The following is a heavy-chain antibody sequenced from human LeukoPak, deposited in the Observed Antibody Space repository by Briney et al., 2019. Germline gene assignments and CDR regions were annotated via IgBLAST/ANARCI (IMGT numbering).Heavy chain of an antibody. V-gene: IGHV3-66*01. J-gene: IGHJ3*02. CDR2: IYSGGST. CDR3: ASWQRKSNLNLTGYYRAFDI. D-gene: IGHD3-9*01. CDR1: GFTVSSNY. Sequence: GGSLRLSCAASGFTVSSNYMSWVRQAPGKGLEWVSVIYSGGSTYYADSVKGRFTISRDNSKNTLYLQMNSLRAEDTAVYYCASWQRKSNLNLTGYYRAFDIWGQGTMVTVSS.